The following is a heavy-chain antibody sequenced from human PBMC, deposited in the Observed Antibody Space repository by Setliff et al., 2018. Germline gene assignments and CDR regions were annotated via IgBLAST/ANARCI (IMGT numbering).Heavy chain of an antibody. CDR1: GYMFTTYA. V-gene: IGHV7-4-1*02. CDR2: INTNTGNP. CDR3: ARASRFGTVVYKGDYYMDV. J-gene: IGHJ6*03. D-gene: IGHD3-10*01. Sequence: GASVKVSCKASGYMFTTYAMSWIRQVPGQGFKWMGWINTNTGNPIYVQGFTGRFVFSLDTSVSTAYLHISGLKAEDTAVYYCARASRFGTVVYKGDYYMDVWGKGTTVTVSS.